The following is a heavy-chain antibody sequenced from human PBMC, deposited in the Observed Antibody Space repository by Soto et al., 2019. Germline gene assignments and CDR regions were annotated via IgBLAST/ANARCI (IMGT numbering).Heavy chain of an antibody. D-gene: IGHD5-12*01. CDR3: ARNRYSGYDFDC. Sequence: LSLTCVVSSGSISSSNWWSWVRQPPGKGLEWIGEISHWGSTNYNPSLKSRVTISVDKSNNQFSLRLNSVTAADTAVYYCARNRYSGYDFDCWGQGTLVTVSS. J-gene: IGHJ4*02. V-gene: IGHV4-4*02. CDR2: ISHWGST. CDR1: SGSISSSNW.